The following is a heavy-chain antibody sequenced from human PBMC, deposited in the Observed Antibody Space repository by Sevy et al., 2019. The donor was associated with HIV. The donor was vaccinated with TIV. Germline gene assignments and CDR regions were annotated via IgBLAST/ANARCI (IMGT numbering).Heavy chain of an antibody. CDR1: GFVFNTKW. J-gene: IGHJ4*02. V-gene: IGHV3-74*03. D-gene: IGHD1-1*01. Sequence: GGSLRLSCAASGFVFNTKWMHWVRQVPGKGLVWVARIDDDGTSATYADFVKGRFTISRDNAKNMVYLQMNSLRVDDTALYYCVRDDWLQLDWGQGTLVTVSS. CDR2: IDDDGTSA. CDR3: VRDDWLQLD.